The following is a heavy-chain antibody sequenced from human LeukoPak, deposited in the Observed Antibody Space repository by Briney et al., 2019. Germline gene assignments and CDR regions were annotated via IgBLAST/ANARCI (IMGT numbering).Heavy chain of an antibody. D-gene: IGHD3-10*01. CDR1: DYSISSGYY. V-gene: IGHV4-38-2*01. J-gene: IGHJ4*02. Sequence: SETLSLTCAVSDYSISSGYYWGWIRQPPGKGLEWIGSIYHTGNTLYNPSLKSRVPMSVDTSKNQFSLKLTSVTAADTAVYYCARHYYYGKYYFDYWGQGTLVTVSS. CDR3: ARHYYYGKYYFDY. CDR2: IYHTGNT.